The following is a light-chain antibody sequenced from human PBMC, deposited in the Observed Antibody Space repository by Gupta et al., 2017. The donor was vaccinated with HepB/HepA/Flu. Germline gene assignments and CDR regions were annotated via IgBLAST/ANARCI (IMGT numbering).Light chain of an antibody. CDR3: QHRSDWPPT. V-gene: IGKV3-11*01. J-gene: IGKJ1*01. CDR2: GAS. CDR1: QRINNY. Sequence: DIVFTPSPSTLSFSPGERATLSCRASQRINNYLAWYQQKPGQAPRLLVYGASNRANGIPARFSGSGYGTEFTLTISSREPEDFAVYYCQHRSDWPPTFGQGTXVEIK.